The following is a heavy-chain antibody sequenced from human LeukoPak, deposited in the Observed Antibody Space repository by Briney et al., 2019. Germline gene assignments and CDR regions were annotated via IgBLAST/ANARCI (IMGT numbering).Heavy chain of an antibody. CDR2: INPNSGGT. CDR1: GYTFTGYY. V-gene: IGHV1-2*02. Sequence: ASVKVSCKATGYTFTGYYMHWVRQAPGQGLEWMGWINPNSGGTNYAQKFQGRVTMTRDTSISTAYMELSRLRSDDTAVYYCARDVEQQLPDAFDIWGQGTMVTVSS. CDR3: ARDVEQQLPDAFDI. D-gene: IGHD6-13*01. J-gene: IGHJ3*02.